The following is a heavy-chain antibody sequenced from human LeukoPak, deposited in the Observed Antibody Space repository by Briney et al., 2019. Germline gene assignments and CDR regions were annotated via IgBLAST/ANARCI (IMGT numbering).Heavy chain of an antibody. D-gene: IGHD6-19*01. V-gene: IGHV1-69*13. CDR2: IIPIIGTA. CDR1: GGTFSSYA. Sequence: ASVKVSCKASGGTFSSYAISWVRQAPGQGLEWMGGIIPIIGTANYAQKFQGRVTITADESTSTAYMELSSLRSEDTAVYYCAREEKYSLAVAPDYWGQGTLVTVSS. J-gene: IGHJ4*02. CDR3: AREEKYSLAVAPDY.